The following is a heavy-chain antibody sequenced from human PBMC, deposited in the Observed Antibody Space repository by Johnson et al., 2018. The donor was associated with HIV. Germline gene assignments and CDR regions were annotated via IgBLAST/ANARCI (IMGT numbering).Heavy chain of an antibody. CDR1: GFTFSSYA. CDR3: ARDTDIVVVPARGDAFDI. J-gene: IGHJ3*02. V-gene: IGHV3-30*04. D-gene: IGHD2-2*01. CDR2: ISYDGGNK. Sequence: QVQLVESGGGVVQPGRSLRLSCAASGFTFSSYAMHWVRQAPGKGLEWVAVISYDGGNKYYADSVKGRFTISRDNSKNTLYLQMNSLRAEDTAVYYCARDTDIVVVPARGDAFDIWGQGTMVTVSS.